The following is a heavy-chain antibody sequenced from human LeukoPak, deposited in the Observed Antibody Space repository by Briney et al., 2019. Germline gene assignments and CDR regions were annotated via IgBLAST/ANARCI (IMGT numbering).Heavy chain of an antibody. CDR2: IYSGGST. D-gene: IGHD4-17*01. Sequence: GGSLRLSCAASGFTVSSNYMSWVRQAPGKGLEWVSVIYSGGSTYYADSVKGRFTISRDNSKNTLYLQMNSLRAEDTAVCYCASGMNYGDAAYFDYWGQGTLVTVSS. CDR1: GFTVSSNY. CDR3: ASGMNYGDAAYFDY. V-gene: IGHV3-66*02. J-gene: IGHJ4*02.